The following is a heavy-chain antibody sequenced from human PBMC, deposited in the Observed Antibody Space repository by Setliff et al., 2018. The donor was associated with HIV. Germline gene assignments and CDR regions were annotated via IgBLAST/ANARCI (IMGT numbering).Heavy chain of an antibody. CDR1: GGSISSYY. Sequence: ASETLSLTCTVSGGSISSYYWSWIRQPPGKGLEWIGYIYYSGSTNYNPSLKSRVTISVDTSKNQFSLKLSSVTAADTAVYYCARVSNCSGGSCYFYFDYWGQGTLVTVSS. D-gene: IGHD2-15*01. J-gene: IGHJ4*02. CDR2: IYYSGST. CDR3: ARVSNCSGGSCYFYFDY. V-gene: IGHV4-59*01.